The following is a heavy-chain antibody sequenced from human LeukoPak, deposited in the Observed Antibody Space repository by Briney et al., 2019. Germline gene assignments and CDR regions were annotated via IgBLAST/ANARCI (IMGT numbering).Heavy chain of an antibody. CDR3: AKDVRVAAYTSYYIDY. J-gene: IGHJ4*02. D-gene: IGHD6-19*01. V-gene: IGHV3-9*01. Sequence: PGGSLRLSCAASGFTFNDYAMHWVRQTPGKGLEWVSGISWNSGTIGYADSVKGRFTISRDNAKKSLFLQMNSLRAEDTALYYCAKDVRVAAYTSYYIDYWGQGTLVTVSP. CDR2: ISWNSGTI. CDR1: GFTFNDYA.